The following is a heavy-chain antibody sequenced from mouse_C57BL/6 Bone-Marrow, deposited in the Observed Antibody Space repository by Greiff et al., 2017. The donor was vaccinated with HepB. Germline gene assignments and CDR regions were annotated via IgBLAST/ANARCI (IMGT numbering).Heavy chain of an antibody. D-gene: IGHD6-5*01. CDR1: GYAFSSSW. J-gene: IGHJ4*01. CDR2: IYPGDGDT. CDR3: AIRELSYSYAMDY. V-gene: IGHV1-82*01. Sequence: QVQLKESGPELVKPGASVKISCKASGYAFSSSWMNWVKQRPGKGLEWIGRIYPGDGDTNYNQKFKGKATLTVDKSSSTAYMQLSSLTSEDSAVYYCAIRELSYSYAMDYWGQGTSVTVSS.